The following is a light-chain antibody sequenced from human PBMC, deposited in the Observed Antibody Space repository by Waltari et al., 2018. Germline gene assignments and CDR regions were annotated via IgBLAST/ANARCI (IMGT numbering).Light chain of an antibody. CDR2: AAS. CDR1: QSISSY. J-gene: IGKJ1*01. Sequence: DIQMTQSPSSLSASVGDTVPITCRASQSISSYLNWYQQKPGKAPKLLIYAASSLQSGVPSRFSGSGSGTDFTLTISSLQPEDFATYYCQQSYSISWTFGQGTKVEIK. V-gene: IGKV1-39*01. CDR3: QQSYSISWT.